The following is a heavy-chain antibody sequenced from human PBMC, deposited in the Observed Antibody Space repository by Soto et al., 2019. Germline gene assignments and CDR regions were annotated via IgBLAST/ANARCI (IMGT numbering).Heavy chain of an antibody. V-gene: IGHV4-4*02. J-gene: IGHJ5*02. CDR1: SGSISSSNW. D-gene: IGHD3-10*01. CDR2: IYHSGST. Sequence: QVQLQESGPGLVKPSGTLSLTCAVSSGSISSSNWWSWVRQPPGKGLEWIGEIYHSGSTNYNPSLKSRVTISVDKSKNQFSLKLSSVTAADTAVYYCASRMVRGVETYNWFDPWGQGTLVTVSS. CDR3: ASRMVRGVETYNWFDP.